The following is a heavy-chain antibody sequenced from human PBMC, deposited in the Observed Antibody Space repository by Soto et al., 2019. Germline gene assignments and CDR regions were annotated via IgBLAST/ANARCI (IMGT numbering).Heavy chain of an antibody. CDR2: IIPILGIA. Sequence: GASVKVSCKASGGTFSSYTISWVRPAPGQGLEWMGRIIPILGIANYAQKFQGRVTITADKSTSTAYMELSSLRSEDTAVYYCARDQARYYDSSGYLDIWGQGTLVTVSS. CDR1: GGTFSSYT. V-gene: IGHV1-69*04. D-gene: IGHD3-22*01. CDR3: ARDQARYYDSSGYLDI. J-gene: IGHJ4*02.